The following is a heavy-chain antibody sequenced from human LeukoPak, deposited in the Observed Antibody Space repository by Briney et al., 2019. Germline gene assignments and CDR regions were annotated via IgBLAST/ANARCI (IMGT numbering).Heavy chain of an antibody. CDR1: GYTFTGHY. V-gene: IGHV1-2*02. CDR2: INPKTGDK. D-gene: IGHD4/OR15-4a*01. J-gene: IGHJ5*02. CDR3: ARAYEYGWFDP. Sequence: ASVKVSCKASGYTFTGHYLHWVRQAPGQGLEWMGWINPKTGDKTYAQKFQGRVTMTWDTSITTAYMELRSLRSDDTAVYYCARAYEYGWFDPWGQGTQVTVSS.